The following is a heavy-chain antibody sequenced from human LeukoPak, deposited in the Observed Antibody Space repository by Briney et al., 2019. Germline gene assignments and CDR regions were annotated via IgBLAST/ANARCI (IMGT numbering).Heavy chain of an antibody. CDR1: GDALTELS. CDR2: FDPKEGER. V-gene: IGHV1-24*01. D-gene: IGHD3-10*01. J-gene: IGHJ4*01. CDR3: TTREIVVEPAQTSMVRGVLWRSDF. Sequence: ASVKVSCKVSGDALTELSMHWVRQAPGKGLEWMGGFDPKEGERVYAQNFQGRFTMTEDTSSGTAYMELNSLRSEDTAVYYCTTREIVVEPAQTSMVRGVLWRSDFWGHGTLVTVSS.